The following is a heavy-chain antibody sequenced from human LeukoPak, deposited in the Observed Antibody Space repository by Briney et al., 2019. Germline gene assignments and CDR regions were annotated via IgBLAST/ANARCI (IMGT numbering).Heavy chain of an antibody. CDR3: ARERYSNYGGDAFDM. D-gene: IGHD4-11*01. V-gene: IGHV3-21*01. CDR2: ISSSSSNT. Sequence: KAGGSLRLSCAASGFTFSDYSMNWVRQAPGKGLEWVSSISSSSSNTNYVDSVKGRFTISRDNAKNSLYLQMNSLRAEDTAVYYCARERYSNYGGDAFDMWGQGTKVTVSS. J-gene: IGHJ3*02. CDR1: GFTFSDYS.